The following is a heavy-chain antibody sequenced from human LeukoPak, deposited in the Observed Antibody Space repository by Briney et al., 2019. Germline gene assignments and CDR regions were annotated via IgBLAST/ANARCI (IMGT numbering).Heavy chain of an antibody. D-gene: IGHD3-9*01. CDR3: ARDSSLRYFDY. J-gene: IGHJ4*02. Sequence: SETLSLTCTVSGGSVNSGYYWSWIRQSPGKGLEWIGYIYDSGTTNYNPSLKSRVTVSADMSRNLFSLELTSVGAADTAVYYCARDSSLRYFDYWGQGTLVTVSS. V-gene: IGHV4-61*01. CDR1: GGSVNSGYY. CDR2: IYDSGTT.